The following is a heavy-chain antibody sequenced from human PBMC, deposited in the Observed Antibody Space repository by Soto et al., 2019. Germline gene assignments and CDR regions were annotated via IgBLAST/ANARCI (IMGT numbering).Heavy chain of an antibody. CDR3: ATDFDSNYYYYGMDV. J-gene: IGHJ6*02. CDR1: GFTFSSYG. CDR2: ISYDGSNK. Sequence: QVQLVESGGGVVQPGRSLRLSCAASGFTFSSYGMHWVRQAPGKGLEWVAVISYDGSNKYYADSVKGRFTISRDNSKNTLYLQMNSLRAEDTAVYYCATDFDSNYYYYGMDVWGQGTTVTVSS. V-gene: IGHV3-30*03. D-gene: IGHD3-9*01.